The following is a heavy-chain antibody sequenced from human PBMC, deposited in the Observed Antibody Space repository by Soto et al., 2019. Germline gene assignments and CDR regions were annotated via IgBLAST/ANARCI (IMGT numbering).Heavy chain of an antibody. CDR3: ATWYSGSPRY. CDR1: GFTLSDHY. Sequence: EVQLVESGGGLVQPGGSLRLSCAASGFTLSDHYMDWVRQAPGKGLEWVGRTKNKANNYIIEYAASVKGRFTISRDDSKNSLYLQMNHLRTEDTAVYYCATWYSGSPRYWGQGTLVTVSS. V-gene: IGHV3-72*01. CDR2: TKNKANNYII. D-gene: IGHD1-26*01. J-gene: IGHJ4*02.